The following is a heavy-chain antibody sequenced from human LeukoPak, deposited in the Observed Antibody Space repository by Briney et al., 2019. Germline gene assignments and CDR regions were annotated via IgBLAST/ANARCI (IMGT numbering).Heavy chain of an antibody. D-gene: IGHD3-22*01. CDR3: ARGGLGNFDY. J-gene: IGHJ4*02. Sequence: SETLSLTCAVYGGSFSGYYWSWIRQPPGEGLEWIGEINHSGSTNYNPSLKSRVTISVDTSKNQFSLKLSSVTAADTAVYYCARGGLGNFDYWGQGTLVTVSS. CDR1: GGSFSGYY. CDR2: INHSGST. V-gene: IGHV4-34*01.